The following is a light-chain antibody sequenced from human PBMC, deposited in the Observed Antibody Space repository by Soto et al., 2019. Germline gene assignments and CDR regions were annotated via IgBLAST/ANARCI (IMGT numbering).Light chain of an antibody. CDR1: SSDVGDYNY. Sequence: QSALTQPASVSGSPGQSITISCTGTSSDVGDYNYVSWYQQHPGKVPKLMIYDVSNRTSGVSNRFSGSKSGNTASLTISGLQAADEADYYCSSYTSRSTLYVFGTGTKLTVL. V-gene: IGLV2-14*01. CDR3: SSYTSRSTLYV. J-gene: IGLJ1*01. CDR2: DVS.